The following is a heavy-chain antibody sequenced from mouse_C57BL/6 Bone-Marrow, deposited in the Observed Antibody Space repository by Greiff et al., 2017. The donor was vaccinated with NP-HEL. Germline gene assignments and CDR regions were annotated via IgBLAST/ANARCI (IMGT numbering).Heavy chain of an antibody. CDR3: AFYYGSSYRWYFDV. J-gene: IGHJ1*03. V-gene: IGHV1-64*01. Sequence: QVHVKQSGAELVKPGASVKLSCKASGYTFTSYWMHWVKQRPGQGLEWIGMIHPNSGSTNYNEKFKSKATLTVDKSSSTAYMQLSSLTSEDSAVYYCAFYYGSSYRWYFDVWGTGTTVTVSS. CDR2: IHPNSGST. CDR1: GYTFTSYW. D-gene: IGHD1-1*01.